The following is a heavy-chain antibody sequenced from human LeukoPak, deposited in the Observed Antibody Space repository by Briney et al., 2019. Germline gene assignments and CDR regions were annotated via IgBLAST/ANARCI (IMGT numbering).Heavy chain of an antibody. J-gene: IGHJ4*02. Sequence: GGPLRLSCAASGFTFTSYGMHWVRQAPGKGLEWVAMIWYDGSHKKYADSVEGRFSISRDTSKNTLYLQMNSLRADDTAVYYCARGVPIPATHPIDYWGQGSLDTVSS. CDR1: GFTFTSYG. CDR2: IWYDGSHK. V-gene: IGHV3-33*03. CDR3: ARGVPIPATHPIDY. D-gene: IGHD3-10*01.